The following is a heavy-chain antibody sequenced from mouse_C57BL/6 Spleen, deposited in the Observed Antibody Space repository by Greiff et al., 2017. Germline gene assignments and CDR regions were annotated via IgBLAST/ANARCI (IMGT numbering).Heavy chain of an antibody. CDR1: GYSITSGYD. J-gene: IGHJ4*01. D-gene: IGHD3-2*02. Sequence: VQLQQSGPGMVKPSQSLSLTCTVTGYSITSGYDWHWIRHFPGNKLEWMGYISYSGSTNYNPSLKSRISITHDTSKNHFFLKLNSVTTEDTATYYCARRQLRPYYAMDYWGQGTSVTVSS. CDR2: ISYSGST. CDR3: ARRQLRPYYAMDY. V-gene: IGHV3-1*01.